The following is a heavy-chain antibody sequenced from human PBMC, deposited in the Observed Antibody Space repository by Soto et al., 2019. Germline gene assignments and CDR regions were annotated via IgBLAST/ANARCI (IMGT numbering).Heavy chain of an antibody. D-gene: IGHD2-2*01. CDR2: ISPYTDDP. CDR3: ARVIPGAEAWFHP. V-gene: IGHV1-18*01. Sequence: QGQLVQSGVEVKKPGASVKVSCSASGNTFTNFGVTWVRQAPGQGLEWMGWISPYTDDPSYAQKFQGRVTMTIDTSTGTAYLDLRSLTSDDSAVYYWARVIPGAEAWFHPWGERNLVTVSS. CDR1: GNTFTNFG. J-gene: IGHJ5*02.